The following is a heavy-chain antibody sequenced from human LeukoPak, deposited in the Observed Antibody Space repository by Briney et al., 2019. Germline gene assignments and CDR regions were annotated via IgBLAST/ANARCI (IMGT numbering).Heavy chain of an antibody. CDR3: ARESHGGYRWFDP. CDR1: GGSFSGYY. Sequence: SETLSLTCAVYGGSFSGYYWSWIRQPPGKGLEWIGEINHSGSTNYNPSLKSRVTISVDTSKNQFSLKLSSVTAADTAVYYCARESHGGYRWFDPWGQGTPVTVSS. CDR2: INHSGST. J-gene: IGHJ5*02. V-gene: IGHV4-34*01. D-gene: IGHD5-12*01.